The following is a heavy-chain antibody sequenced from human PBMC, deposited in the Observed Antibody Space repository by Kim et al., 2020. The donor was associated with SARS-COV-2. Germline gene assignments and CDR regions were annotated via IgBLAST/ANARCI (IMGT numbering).Heavy chain of an antibody. Sequence: GGSLRLSCAASGFTFSSYWMSWVRQAPGKGLEWVANIKQDGSEKYYVDSVKGRFTISRDNAKNSLYLQMNSLRAEDTAVYYCARVGGYCSSTSCSDDSYYYGMDVWGQGTTVTVSS. CDR2: IKQDGSEK. J-gene: IGHJ6*02. V-gene: IGHV3-7*01. D-gene: IGHD2-2*01. CDR1: GFTFSSYW. CDR3: ARVGGYCSSTSCSDDSYYYGMDV.